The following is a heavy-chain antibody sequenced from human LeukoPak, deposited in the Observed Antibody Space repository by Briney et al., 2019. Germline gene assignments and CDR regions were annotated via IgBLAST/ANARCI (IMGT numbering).Heavy chain of an antibody. CDR3: ARGLSTPRYYYDSSGYYRTYYYYYMDV. V-gene: IGHV4-61*02. CDR1: GGSISSGSYY. D-gene: IGHD3-22*01. Sequence: SQTLSLTCTVSGGSISSGSYYWSWIRQPAGKGLEWIGRIYTSGSTNYNPSLKSQVTISVDTSKNQFSLKLSSVTAADTAVYYCARGLSTPRYYYDSSGYYRTYYYYYMDVWGKGTTVTVSS. J-gene: IGHJ6*03. CDR2: IYTSGST.